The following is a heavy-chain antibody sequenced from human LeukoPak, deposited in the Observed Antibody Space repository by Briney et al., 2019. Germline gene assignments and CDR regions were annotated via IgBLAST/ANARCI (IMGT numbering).Heavy chain of an antibody. CDR3: TTSHGRGVMAGEDFDY. CDR2: IRSKTDGGTT. V-gene: IGHV3-15*01. D-gene: IGHD3-10*01. Sequence: GGSLRLSCAASGFTFSNAWMSWVRQAPGKGLEWVGRIRSKTDGGTTDYAAPVKGRFTISRDDSKNTLYLQMNSLKTEDTAVYYCTTSHGRGVMAGEDFDYWGQGTLVTVSS. J-gene: IGHJ4*02. CDR1: GFTFSNAW.